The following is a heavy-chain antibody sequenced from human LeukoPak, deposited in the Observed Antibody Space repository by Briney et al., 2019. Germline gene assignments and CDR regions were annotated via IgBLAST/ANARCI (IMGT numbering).Heavy chain of an antibody. V-gene: IGHV1-69*13. Sequence: ASVKVSCKASGGTFSSYAISRVRQAPGQGLEWMGGIIPIFGTANYAQKFQGRVTITADESTSTAYMELSSLRSEDTAVYYCARGYGIVGAYDAFDIWGQGTMVTVSS. CDR1: GGTFSSYA. CDR3: ARGYGIVGAYDAFDI. CDR2: IIPIFGTA. D-gene: IGHD1-26*01. J-gene: IGHJ3*02.